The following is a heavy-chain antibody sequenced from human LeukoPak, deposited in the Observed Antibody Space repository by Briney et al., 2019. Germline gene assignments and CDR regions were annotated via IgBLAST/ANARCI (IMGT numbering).Heavy chain of an antibody. CDR3: ARGGYCSSTSYYESVDYGMDV. D-gene: IGHD2-2*01. CDR1: GGSISSGGYY. Sequence: SETLSLTCTVSGGSISSGGYYWSWIRQHPGKGLEWIGYIYYSGSTYYNPSLKSRVTISVDTSKNQFSLKLSSVTAADTAVYYCARGGYCSSTSYYESVDYGMDVWGQGTTVTVSS. V-gene: IGHV4-31*03. J-gene: IGHJ6*02. CDR2: IYYSGST.